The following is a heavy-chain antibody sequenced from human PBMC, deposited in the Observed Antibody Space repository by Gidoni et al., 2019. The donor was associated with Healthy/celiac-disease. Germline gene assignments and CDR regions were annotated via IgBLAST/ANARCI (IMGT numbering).Heavy chain of an antibody. CDR1: GGSISSSNW. V-gene: IGHV4-4*02. CDR3: ARGITIFGVVIMDY. CDR2: IYHSGST. Sequence: GGSISSSNWWSWVRQPPGKGLEWIGAIYHSGSTNYNPSLKSRVTISVDKSKNQFSLKLSSVTAADTAVYYCARGITIFGVVIMDYWGQGTLVTVSS. J-gene: IGHJ4*02. D-gene: IGHD3-3*01.